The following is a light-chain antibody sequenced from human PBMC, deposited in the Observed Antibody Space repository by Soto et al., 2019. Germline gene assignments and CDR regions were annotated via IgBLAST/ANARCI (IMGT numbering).Light chain of an antibody. CDR1: QTIRSNY. V-gene: IGKV3-20*01. CDR2: GAS. Sequence: ETVLTQSPGTLSLSPGERATLSCRASQTIRSNYLAWYRQTPGQAPRLLIYGASNRATGIADRFSGSGSGTDFTLIISRLEPDDFALYYWQQYGSSPWTFGQGTKVEIK. J-gene: IGKJ1*01. CDR3: QQYGSSPWT.